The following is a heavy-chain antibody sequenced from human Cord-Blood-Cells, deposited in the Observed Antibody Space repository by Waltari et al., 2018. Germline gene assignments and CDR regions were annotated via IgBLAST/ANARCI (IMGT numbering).Heavy chain of an antibody. J-gene: IGHJ3*02. Sequence: QVQLVESGGGVVQPGRSLRLSCAAWGFTFSSHGMHWVRQAPATGPEWVAVIWYDGSNKYYAGSVKGRFTISIENSKNTLYLQMNSLRAEDTAVYYCAREIIRGQLGQLGADAFDIWGQGTMVTVSS. D-gene: IGHD6-6*01. CDR3: AREIIRGQLGQLGADAFDI. V-gene: IGHV3-33*01. CDR1: GFTFSSHG. CDR2: IWYDGSNK.